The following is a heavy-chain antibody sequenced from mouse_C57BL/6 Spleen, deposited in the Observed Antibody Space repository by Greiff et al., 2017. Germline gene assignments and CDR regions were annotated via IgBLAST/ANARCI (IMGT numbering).Heavy chain of an antibody. Sequence: EVQLQQSGPGLVKPGASVKLTCTASGYTFTDYNMDWVMQSHGKSLEWMGDIIPNNGGTIYNQKFKGKATLTVDKSSSTAYMELRSLTSEDNAVYYCSRERDYDEAWFAYWGQGTLVTVSA. CDR2: IIPNNGGT. V-gene: IGHV1-18*01. CDR1: GYTFTDYN. CDR3: SRERDYDEAWFAY. J-gene: IGHJ3*01. D-gene: IGHD2-4*01.